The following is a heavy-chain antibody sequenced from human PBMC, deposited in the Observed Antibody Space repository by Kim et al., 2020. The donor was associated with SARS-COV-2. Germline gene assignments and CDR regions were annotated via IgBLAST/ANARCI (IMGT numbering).Heavy chain of an antibody. CDR3: ARDPSDYYYDSSGYYDY. Sequence: GGSLRLSCAASGFTFSSYGMHWVRQAPGKGLEWVAVIWYDGSNKYYADSVKGRFTISRDNSKNTLYLQMNSLRAEDTAVYYCARDPSDYYYDSSGYYDYWGQGTLVTVSS. J-gene: IGHJ4*02. V-gene: IGHV3-33*01. D-gene: IGHD3-22*01. CDR2: IWYDGSNK. CDR1: GFTFSSYG.